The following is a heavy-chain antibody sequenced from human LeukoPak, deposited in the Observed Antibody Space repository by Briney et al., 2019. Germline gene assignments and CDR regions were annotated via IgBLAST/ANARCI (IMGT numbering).Heavy chain of an antibody. D-gene: IGHD6-19*01. CDR1: GFIFTDYW. Sequence: GGSLRLSCEASGFIFTDYWMTWARQAPGKGLEWVANTNKDGSEKWYVDSVKGRFTISRDNAKNSLYLQMNSLRAEDTALYYCAKDSSGWPSAFDYWGQGTLVTVSS. CDR2: TNKDGSEK. V-gene: IGHV3-7*03. CDR3: AKDSSGWPSAFDY. J-gene: IGHJ4*02.